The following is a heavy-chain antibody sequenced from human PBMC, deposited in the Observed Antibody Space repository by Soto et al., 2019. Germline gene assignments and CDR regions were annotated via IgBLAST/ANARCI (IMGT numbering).Heavy chain of an antibody. V-gene: IGHV3-23*01. Sequence: EVQLLESGGGLVQPGGSLRLSCVVSGLTSRSHAMSWVRQAPGQGLAWVAGISGGGYTAYYPDSVRGRFTISRDNSKNTVYLQIDNLRADDTAVYYCAKAPGVATIKLNFDYWGQGTLVTVSS. CDR1: GLTSRSHA. D-gene: IGHD5-12*01. CDR2: ISGGGYTA. J-gene: IGHJ4*02. CDR3: AKAPGVATIKLNFDY.